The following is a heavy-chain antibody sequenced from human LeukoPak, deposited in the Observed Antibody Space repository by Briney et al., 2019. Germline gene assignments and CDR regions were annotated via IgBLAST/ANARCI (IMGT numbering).Heavy chain of an antibody. D-gene: IGHD3-10*01. CDR3: ASRTDTSYGLDI. J-gene: IGHJ3*02. CDR1: GFTFSSYA. CDR2: ISYDGSNK. Sequence: GGSLRLSYAASGFTFSSYAMHWVRQAPGKGLEWVAVISYDGSNKYDADSVKGRFTISRDNSKNTLYLQMNSLRPEDTAVYYCASRTDTSYGLDIWGQGTMVTVSS. V-gene: IGHV3-30*04.